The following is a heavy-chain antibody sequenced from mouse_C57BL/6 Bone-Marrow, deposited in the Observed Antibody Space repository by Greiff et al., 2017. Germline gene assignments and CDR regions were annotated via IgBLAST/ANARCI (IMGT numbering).Heavy chain of an antibody. CDR1: GYAFTNYL. D-gene: IGHD6-1*01. V-gene: IGHV1-54*01. Sequence: VQGVESGAELVRPGTSVKVSCKASGYAFTNYLIEWVKQRPGQGLEWIGVINPGSGGTNYNEKFKGKATLTADKSSSTAYMQLSSLTSEDSAVYFCARGVPLVDYWGQGTSVTVSS. CDR3: ARGVPLVDY. CDR2: INPGSGGT. J-gene: IGHJ4*01.